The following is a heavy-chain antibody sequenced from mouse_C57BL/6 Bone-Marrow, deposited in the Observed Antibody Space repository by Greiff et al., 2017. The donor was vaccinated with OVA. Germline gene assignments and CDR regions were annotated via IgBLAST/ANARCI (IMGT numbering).Heavy chain of an antibody. CDR2: INPGSGGT. V-gene: IGHV1-54*01. J-gene: IGHJ4*01. CDR1: GYAFTNYL. Sequence: QVQLQQSGAELVRPGTSVKVSCKASGYAFTNYLIEWVKQRPGQGLEWIGVINPGSGGTNYNEKFKGKATLTADKSSSPAYMQLSSLTSEDSAVYFCARSHYAMDYWGQGTSVTVSS. CDR3: ARSHYAMDY.